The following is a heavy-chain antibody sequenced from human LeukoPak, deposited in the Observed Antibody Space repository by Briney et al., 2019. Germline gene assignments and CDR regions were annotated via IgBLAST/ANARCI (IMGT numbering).Heavy chain of an antibody. Sequence: PGRSLRLSCAASGFTFNSYAMHWVRQAPGKGLEWVAVISYDGSNKYYADSVKGRFTISRDNSKNTLYLQMNSLRAEDTAVYYCARGYGDFTYYFDYWGQGTLVTVSS. J-gene: IGHJ4*02. CDR2: ISYDGSNK. V-gene: IGHV3-30*04. D-gene: IGHD4-17*01. CDR3: ARGYGDFTYYFDY. CDR1: GFTFNSYA.